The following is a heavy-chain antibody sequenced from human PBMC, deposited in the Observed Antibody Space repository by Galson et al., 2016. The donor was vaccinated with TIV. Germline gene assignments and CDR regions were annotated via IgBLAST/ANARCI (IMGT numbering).Heavy chain of an antibody. J-gene: IGHJ4*02. D-gene: IGHD6-25*01. V-gene: IGHV3-30*03. Sequence: SLRLSCAASGFTFGSYGMHWVRHGPGKGLEWLAFVSFDRSDTTYADSVKGRFTISRDNFRNTLYLQMSSLRTEDTAVYYCARGFSGYYFDYWGQGTLVTVSS. CDR3: ARGFSGYYFDY. CDR2: VSFDRSDT. CDR1: GFTFGSYG.